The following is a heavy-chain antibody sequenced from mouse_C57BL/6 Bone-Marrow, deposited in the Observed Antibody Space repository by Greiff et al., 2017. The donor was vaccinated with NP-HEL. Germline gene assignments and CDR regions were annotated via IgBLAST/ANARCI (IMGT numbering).Heavy chain of an antibody. CDR3: ARAYDYDVAH. J-gene: IGHJ2*01. V-gene: IGHV1-52*01. Sequence: VQLQQPGAELVRPGSSVKLSCKASGYTFTSYWMHWVKQRPIQGLEWIGNIDPSDSETHYNQKFKDKATLTVDKSSSTAYMQLSSLTSEDSAVDYCARAYDYDVAHWGQGTTLTVSS. CDR2: IDPSDSET. CDR1: GYTFTSYW. D-gene: IGHD2-4*01.